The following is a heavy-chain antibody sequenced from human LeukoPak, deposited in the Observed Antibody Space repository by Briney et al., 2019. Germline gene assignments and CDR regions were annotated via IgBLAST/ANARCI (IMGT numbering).Heavy chain of an antibody. CDR2: ISAYNGNT. D-gene: IGHD2-2*01. CDR1: GYTFTSYG. V-gene: IGHV1-18*01. J-gene: IGHJ4*02. CDR3: ARGQYCSSTSCPGGIDY. Sequence: ASVKVSCKASGYTFTSYGISWVRQAPGQGLEWMGWISAYNGNTNYAQKLQGRVTMTTDTSTSTAYMELRSLRSDDTAVYYCARGQYCSSTSCPGGIDYWGQGTLVTVSP.